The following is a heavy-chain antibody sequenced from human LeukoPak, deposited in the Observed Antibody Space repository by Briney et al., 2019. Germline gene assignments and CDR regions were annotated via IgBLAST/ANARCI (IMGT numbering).Heavy chain of an antibody. CDR3: ARGGELRFLEWLPRYYYYGMDV. CDR1: GGSFSGYY. CDR2: INHSGST. D-gene: IGHD3-3*01. V-gene: IGHV4-34*01. J-gene: IGHJ6*02. Sequence: SETLSLTCAVYGGSFSGYYWSWIRQPPGKGLEWIGEINHSGSTNYNPSLKSRVTISVDTSKNQFSLKLSSVTAADTAVYYCARGGELRFLEWLPRYYYYGMDVWGQGTTVTVSS.